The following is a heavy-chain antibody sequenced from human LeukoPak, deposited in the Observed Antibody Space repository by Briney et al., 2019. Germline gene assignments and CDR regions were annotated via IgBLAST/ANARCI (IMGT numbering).Heavy chain of an antibody. V-gene: IGHV3-23*01. CDR3: AKGAYDFLEIAYFDY. J-gene: IGHJ4*02. D-gene: IGHD3-3*01. CDR2: LIGSSGAT. CDR1: GFSFTKYA. Sequence: GGSLRLSGAASGFSFTKYAMNWVRQAPGKGLEWVAVLIGSSGATDYADSVKGRFTISRDNSKNTLFLQMNSLRAEDTAIYYCAKGAYDFLEIAYFDYWGQGALVTVSS.